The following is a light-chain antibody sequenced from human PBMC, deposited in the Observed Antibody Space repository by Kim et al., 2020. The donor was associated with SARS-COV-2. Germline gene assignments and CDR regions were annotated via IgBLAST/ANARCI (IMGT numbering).Light chain of an antibody. Sequence: DIQMTQSPSALSASVGDRITITCRASQTINYWLAWYQQKPGRAPKLLIYKASDLESGVPSRFSGSGSGTEFTLTISSLQPDDFSTYYCQQYYNFPLTFGGGTKVDIK. J-gene: IGKJ4*01. V-gene: IGKV1-5*03. CDR2: KAS. CDR3: QQYYNFPLT. CDR1: QTINYW.